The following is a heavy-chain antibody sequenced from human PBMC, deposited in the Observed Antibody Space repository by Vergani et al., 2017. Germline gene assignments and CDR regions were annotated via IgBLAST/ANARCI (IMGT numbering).Heavy chain of an antibody. CDR3: ARDYTAMVNLDY. CDR1: GFPFRSYA. CDR2: ISYDGSNK. J-gene: IGHJ4*02. V-gene: IGHV3-30-3*01. Sequence: QVQLVESGGGVVQPGRSLRLSCAASGFPFRSYAMHLVRQAPGKGLEWVAVISYDGSNKYYADSVKGRFTITRDNSKNTLYLQMNSLRAENTAVYYCARDYTAMVNLDYWGQGTLVTVSS. D-gene: IGHD5-18*01.